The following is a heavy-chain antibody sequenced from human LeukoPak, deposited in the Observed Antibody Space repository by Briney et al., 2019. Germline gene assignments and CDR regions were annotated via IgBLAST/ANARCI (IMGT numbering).Heavy chain of an antibody. CDR1: GFTFSSNY. J-gene: IGHJ4*02. D-gene: IGHD5-12*01. V-gene: IGHV3-66*01. Sequence: GGSLRLSCAASGFTFSSNYMSWVRQAPGKGLEWVSVIYSGGSTYYADSVKGRFTISRDNSKNTLYLQMNSLRVEDTAVYYCASLRLRSCLVFDYWGQGTLVTVSS. CDR3: ASLRLRSCLVFDY. CDR2: IYSGGST.